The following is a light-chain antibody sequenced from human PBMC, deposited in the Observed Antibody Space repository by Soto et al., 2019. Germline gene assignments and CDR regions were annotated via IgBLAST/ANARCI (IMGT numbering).Light chain of an antibody. CDR2: GAS. J-gene: IGKJ5*01. V-gene: IGKV3-20*01. Sequence: EIVLTQSPGTLSLSPGERATLSCRASQSVSSSYLAWYQQKPGQAPRLLIYGASSRATGIPDRFSGSGSGTDLTITISRLEPEDFAVYYCQQYGSSPETFGQGTRLEIK. CDR1: QSVSSSY. CDR3: QQYGSSPET.